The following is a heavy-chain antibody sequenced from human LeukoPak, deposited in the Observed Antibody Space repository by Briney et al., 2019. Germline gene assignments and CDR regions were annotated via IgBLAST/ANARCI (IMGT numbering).Heavy chain of an antibody. D-gene: IGHD3-3*01. Sequence: SQTLSLTCTVSGASIRSAAYYWSWIRQPPGKGLEWIGYIYYRGSTYYNPSLKRRVTISVDTSKNQFSLKLSSVTAADTAVYYWARENFWLPKYYYGMDVGSQGTTVTVS. CDR3: ARENFWLPKYYYGMDV. V-gene: IGHV4-31*03. CDR1: GASIRSAAYY. J-gene: IGHJ6*02. CDR2: IYYRGST.